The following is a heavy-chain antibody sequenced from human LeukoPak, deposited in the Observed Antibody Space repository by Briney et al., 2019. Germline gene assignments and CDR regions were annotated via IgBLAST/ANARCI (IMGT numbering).Heavy chain of an antibody. Sequence: GGSLRLSCAASGFTLSDYYMSWIRQAPGKGLEWVSYISSSGSTIYYADSVKGRFTISRDNAKNSLYLQMNSLRAEDTAVYYCAAYYYADYYYCMDVWGQGTTVTVSS. CDR3: AAYYYADYYYCMDV. CDR1: GFTLSDYY. CDR2: ISSSGSTI. J-gene: IGHJ6*02. V-gene: IGHV3-11*01. D-gene: IGHD3-10*01.